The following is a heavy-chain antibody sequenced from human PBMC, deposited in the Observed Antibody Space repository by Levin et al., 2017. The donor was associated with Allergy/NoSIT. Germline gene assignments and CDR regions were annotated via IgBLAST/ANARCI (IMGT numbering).Heavy chain of an antibody. CDR1: GYTFTSYG. Sequence: ASVKVSCKSSGYTFTSYGISWVRQAPGQGLEWMGWISAYNGNTEYAQKLQGRVTMTTDTSTSTAYMELRSLRSDDTAFYYCARDHGLAVVDRNAFDIWGQGTMVTVSS. CDR2: ISAYNGNT. J-gene: IGHJ3*02. CDR3: ARDHGLAVVDRNAFDI. V-gene: IGHV1-18*01. D-gene: IGHD2-15*01.